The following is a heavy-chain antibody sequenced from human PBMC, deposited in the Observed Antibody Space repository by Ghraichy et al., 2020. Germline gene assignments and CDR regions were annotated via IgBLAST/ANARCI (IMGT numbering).Heavy chain of an antibody. CDR1: GFTFSSYA. D-gene: IGHD3-22*01. CDR2: ISSNGGST. V-gene: IGHV3-64*01. J-gene: IGHJ4*02. CDR3: ARGYDSSGYYAPPRY. Sequence: GGSLRLSCAASGFTFSSYAMHWVRQAPGKGLEYVSAISSNGGSTYYANSVKDRFTISRDNSKNTLYLQMGSLRAEDMAVYYCARGYDSSGYYAPPRYWSQGTLVTVSS.